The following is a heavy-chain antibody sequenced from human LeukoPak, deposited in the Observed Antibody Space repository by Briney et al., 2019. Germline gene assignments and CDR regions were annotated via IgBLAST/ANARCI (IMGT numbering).Heavy chain of an antibody. CDR3: AKASYSNYVASYFQH. Sequence: GGSLRLSCAASGFTFSSYGMHWVRQAPGKGLEWVAVIWYDGSNKYYADSVKGRFTISRDNSKNTLYLQMNSLRAEDTAVYYCAKASYSNYVASYFQHWGQGTLVTVSS. D-gene: IGHD4-11*01. V-gene: IGHV3-33*06. CDR2: IWYDGSNK. J-gene: IGHJ1*01. CDR1: GFTFSSYG.